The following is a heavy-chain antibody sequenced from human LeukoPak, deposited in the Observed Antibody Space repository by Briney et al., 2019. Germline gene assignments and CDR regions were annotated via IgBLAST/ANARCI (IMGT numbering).Heavy chain of an antibody. CDR2: IYYSGST. Sequence: SETLSLTCTVSGGSISSYYWSWIRQPPGKGLEWIGYIYYSGSTNYNPSLKSRVTISVDTSKNQFSLKLSSVTAADTAVYYCARGPGTVAGTKDAFDTWGQGTMVTVSS. D-gene: IGHD6-19*01. J-gene: IGHJ3*02. CDR1: GGSISSYY. V-gene: IGHV4-59*01. CDR3: ARGPGTVAGTKDAFDT.